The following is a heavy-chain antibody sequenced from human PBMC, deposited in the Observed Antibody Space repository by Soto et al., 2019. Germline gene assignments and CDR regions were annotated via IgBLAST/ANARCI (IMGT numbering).Heavy chain of an antibody. CDR2: INHSGST. J-gene: IGHJ6*03. Sequence: SETLSLTCAVYGGSFSGYYWSWIRQPPGKGLEWIGEINHSGSTNYNPSLKSRVTISVDTSKNQFSLKLSSVTAADTAVYYCARGPEDDYYYYMDVWGKGTTVTVSS. V-gene: IGHV4-34*01. CDR1: GGSFSGYY. CDR3: ARGPEDDYYYYMDV.